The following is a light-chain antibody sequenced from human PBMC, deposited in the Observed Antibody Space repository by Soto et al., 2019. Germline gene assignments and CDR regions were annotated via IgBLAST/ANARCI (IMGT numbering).Light chain of an antibody. CDR2: AAS. J-gene: IGKJ1*01. Sequence: DIQMTQSPSSLSASVGYRFTITCRASQTISSYLDWYQQKPGKAPKLLIYAASSLQSGVPSRFSGSGSGTEFTLTISRLQPDDFATYYCQHYNSSPQTFGQGTKVDIK. V-gene: IGKV1-39*01. CDR1: QTISSY. CDR3: QHYNSSPQT.